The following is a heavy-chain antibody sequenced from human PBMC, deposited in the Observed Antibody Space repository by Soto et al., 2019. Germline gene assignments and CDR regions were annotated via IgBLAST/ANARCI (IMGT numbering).Heavy chain of an antibody. D-gene: IGHD1-26*01. V-gene: IGHV1-69*02. CDR3: ARGPIVVLTYVES. CDR1: GGTFRNYP. CDR2: IFPLTDIP. Sequence: QVQLVQSGTEVKKPGSSVKVSCKASGGTFRNYPINWVRQAPGQGLEWMGSIFPLTDIPDYAQNFQARLTISADKATSTAYMEVSSLTSDDTAMYFGARGPIVVLTYVESWGKGTLVTVSS. J-gene: IGHJ1*01.